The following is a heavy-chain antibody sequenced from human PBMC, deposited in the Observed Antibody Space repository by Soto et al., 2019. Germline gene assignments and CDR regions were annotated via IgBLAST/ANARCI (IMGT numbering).Heavy chain of an antibody. CDR2: ISGSGGTT. V-gene: IGHV3-23*01. Sequence: EVQLLESGGGLVQPGGSLRLSCAASGFTFSSYAMSWVRQAPGRGLEWVSAISGSGGTTYYAASVKGLSTISSDNSKNTLYLQMNSLRAVDPAVYYCAKETAGDKNYDNWGQGTLVTVSS. CDR3: AKETAGDKNYDN. J-gene: IGHJ4*02. D-gene: IGHD4-17*01. CDR1: GFTFSSYA.